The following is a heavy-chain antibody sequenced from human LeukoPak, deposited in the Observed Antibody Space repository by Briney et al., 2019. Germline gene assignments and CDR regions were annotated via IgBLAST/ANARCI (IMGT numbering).Heavy chain of an antibody. CDR1: GYTLTELS. D-gene: IGHD1-26*01. CDR3: ARGTELPGVDY. V-gene: IGHV1-69*13. CDR2: IIPIFGTA. J-gene: IGHJ4*02. Sequence: SVKVSCKVSGYTLTELSMHWVRQAPGQGLEWMGGIIPIFGTANYAQKFQGRVTITADESTSTAYMELSSLRSEDTAVYYCARGTELPGVDYWGQGTLVTVSS.